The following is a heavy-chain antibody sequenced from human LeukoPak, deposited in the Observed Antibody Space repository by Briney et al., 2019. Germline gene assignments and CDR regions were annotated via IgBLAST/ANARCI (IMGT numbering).Heavy chain of an antibody. CDR2: IIPIFGTA. D-gene: IGHD3-22*01. J-gene: IGHJ3*02. CDR1: GGTSSSYA. Sequence: SVKVSCKASGGTSSSYAISWVRQAPGQGLEWMGGIIPIFGTANYAQKFQGRVTITTDESTSTAYMELSSLRSEDTAVYYCARATYYYDSSGYGDAFDIWGQGTMVTVSS. V-gene: IGHV1-69*05. CDR3: ARATYYYDSSGYGDAFDI.